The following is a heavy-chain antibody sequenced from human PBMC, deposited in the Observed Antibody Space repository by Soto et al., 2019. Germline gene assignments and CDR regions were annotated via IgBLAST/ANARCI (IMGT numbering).Heavy chain of an antibody. CDR1: GFTFSSYS. D-gene: IGHD4-17*01. Sequence: EVQLVESGGGLVQPGGSLRLSCAASGFTFSSYSMNWVRQAPGKGREWVSYISSSSSTIYYADSVKGRFTISRDNAKNSRYLQMNSLRDEDTAVYYCASAPYGDPGASAFDIWGQGTMVTVSS. J-gene: IGHJ3*02. CDR3: ASAPYGDPGASAFDI. V-gene: IGHV3-48*02. CDR2: ISSSSSTI.